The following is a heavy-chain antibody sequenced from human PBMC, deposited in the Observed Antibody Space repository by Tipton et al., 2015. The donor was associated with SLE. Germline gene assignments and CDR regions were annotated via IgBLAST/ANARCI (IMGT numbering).Heavy chain of an antibody. J-gene: IGHJ6*03. D-gene: IGHD3-3*01. CDR3: ARAKDGWLLYSSYYYYMDV. V-gene: IGHV1-69*09. Sequence: QLVQSGAEVKKPGSSVKVSCKASGGTFSSYAISWVRQAPGQGLEWMGRIIPILGITNYAQKFQGRVTITADKSTSTAYMELNSLRAEDTAVYYCARAKDGWLLYSSYYYYMDVWGKGTTVTVSS. CDR1: GGTFSSYA. CDR2: IIPILGIT.